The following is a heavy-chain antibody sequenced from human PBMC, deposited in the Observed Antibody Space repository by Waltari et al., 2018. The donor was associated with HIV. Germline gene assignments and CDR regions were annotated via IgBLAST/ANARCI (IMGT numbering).Heavy chain of an antibody. V-gene: IGHV3-11*01. D-gene: IGHD3-22*01. CDR1: GFTFSDYY. CDR3: ARETNYYDGSGFYLDD. J-gene: IGHJ4*02. Sequence: QVQLVESGGRLVKPGGSLRLSCAASGFTFSDYYMSWIRQAPGKGLQWVSYMSGSGSTIEYADSVKGRFTISRDNTENSLYLQMNSLRAEDTAVYYCARETNYYDGSGFYLDDWGQGTLVTVSS. CDR2: MSGSGSTI.